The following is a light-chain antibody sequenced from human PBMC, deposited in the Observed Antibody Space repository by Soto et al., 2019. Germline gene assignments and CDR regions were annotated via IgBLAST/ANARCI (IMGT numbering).Light chain of an antibody. CDR2: KAS. CDR3: QHYNSYSEA. V-gene: IGKV1-5*03. CDR1: QIISSW. Sequence: QMPHAPPTLSGSEAEEVTIPCRASQIISSWLACVQQKQGKAPILLIYKASTLKSGVPSRFSGSGSGTEFTLTISSLQPDDFATYYCQHYNSYSEAFGQGTKVELK. J-gene: IGKJ1*01.